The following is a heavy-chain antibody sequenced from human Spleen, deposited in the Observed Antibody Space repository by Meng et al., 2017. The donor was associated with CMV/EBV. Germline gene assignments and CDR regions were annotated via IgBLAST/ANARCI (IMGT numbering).Heavy chain of an antibody. J-gene: IGHJ3*02. Sequence: GGSLRLSCKGSPNSFTNYWIGWVRQMPGKGLEWMGIIFPDDSDTRYSPSLEGQVTISVDRSITTAYLEWSSLKASDTAMYYCARHRALGYCSGSSCYGPFDIWGPGTMVTVSS. CDR2: IFPDDSDT. V-gene: IGHV5-51*01. CDR3: ARHRALGYCSGSSCYGPFDI. D-gene: IGHD2-2*01. CDR1: PNSFTNYW.